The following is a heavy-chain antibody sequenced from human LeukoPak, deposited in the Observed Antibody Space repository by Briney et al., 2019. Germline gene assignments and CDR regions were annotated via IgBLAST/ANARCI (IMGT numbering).Heavy chain of an antibody. D-gene: IGHD1-26*01. CDR2: VYPSGGT. CDR3: ARAGGSWQFDY. Sequence: SETLSLTCTVSGASISSNYWSWIRQPPGKGLKWIGYVYPSGGTNYNPSLKSRVTISVDTSKNQFSLKLSSVTTADTAVYYCARAGGSWQFDYWGQGTLVTVSS. CDR1: GASISSNY. J-gene: IGHJ4*02. V-gene: IGHV4-59*01.